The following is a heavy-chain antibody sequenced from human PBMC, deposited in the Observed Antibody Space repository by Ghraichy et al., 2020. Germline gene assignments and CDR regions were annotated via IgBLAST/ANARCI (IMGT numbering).Heavy chain of an antibody. V-gene: IGHV3-33*06. CDR2: IWYDGSNR. J-gene: IGHJ4*02. D-gene: IGHD6-19*01. CDR1: GFLFSSHT. Sequence: SCAASGFLFSSHTMHWVRQAPGKGLEWVAVIWYDGSNRYYADSVEGRFTISRDNSKSTLYLQMNSLRAEDTAVYYCAKGGGIAVAGNTHFDYWGQGTLVTVSS. CDR3: AKGGGIAVAGNTHFDY.